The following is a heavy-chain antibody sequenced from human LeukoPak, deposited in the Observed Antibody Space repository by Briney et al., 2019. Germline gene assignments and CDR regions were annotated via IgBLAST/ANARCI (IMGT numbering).Heavy chain of an antibody. CDR2: IYYSGST. Sequence: SETLSLTCTVSGGSISSYYWSWIRQPPGKGLEWIGYIYYSGSTNYNPSLKSRVTISVDTSKNQFSLKLSSVTAADTAVYYCVRVGEDSSGWYADYWGQGTLVTVSS. CDR1: GGSISSYY. CDR3: VRVGEDSSGWYADY. J-gene: IGHJ4*02. D-gene: IGHD6-19*01. V-gene: IGHV4-59*01.